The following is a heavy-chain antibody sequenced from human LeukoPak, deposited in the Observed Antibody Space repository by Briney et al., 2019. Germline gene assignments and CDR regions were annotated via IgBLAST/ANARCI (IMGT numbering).Heavy chain of an antibody. CDR1: GFTFSDYY. J-gene: IGHJ6*04. CDR3: ARDLRIAAAGTYYYYGMDV. Sequence: GGSLRLSCAASGFTFSDYYMSWIRQAPGKGLEWVSYISSSSSYTNYADSVKGRFTIPRDNAKNSLYLQMNSLRAEDTAVYYCARDLRIAAAGTYYYYGMDVWGKGTTVTVSS. CDR2: ISSSSSYT. D-gene: IGHD6-13*01. V-gene: IGHV3-11*06.